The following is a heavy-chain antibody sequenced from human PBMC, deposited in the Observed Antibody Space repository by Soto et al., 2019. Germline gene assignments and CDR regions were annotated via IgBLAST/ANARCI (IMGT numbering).Heavy chain of an antibody. J-gene: IGHJ4*02. CDR2: INHSGST. CDR1: GGSFSGYY. CDR3: ARGSHYDYIWGSYRSSALRGFDY. D-gene: IGHD3-16*02. Sequence: QVQLQQWGAGLLKPSETLSLTCAVYGGSFSGYYWSGIRQPPGKGLEWIGEINHSGSTNYNPSLKSRVTISVDTSKNQFSLKLSSVTAADTAVYYCARGSHYDYIWGSYRSSALRGFDYWGQGTLVTVSS. V-gene: IGHV4-34*01.